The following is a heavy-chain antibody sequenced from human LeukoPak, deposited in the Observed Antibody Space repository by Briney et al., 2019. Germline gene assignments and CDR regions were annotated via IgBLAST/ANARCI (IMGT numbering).Heavy chain of an antibody. CDR1: GDSISSYY. D-gene: IGHD2-2*01. CDR2: IYYSEST. CDR3: ARGLLKGQLHLGYSYYMDV. V-gene: IGHV4-59*13. J-gene: IGHJ6*03. Sequence: KPSETLSLTCTVSGDSISSYYWSWIRRSPGKGLEWIGYIYYSESTYYNPSLKSRVTTSVDTSKNQFSLKLTSVTAADTAVYYCARGLLKGQLHLGYSYYMDVWGRGTTITVSS.